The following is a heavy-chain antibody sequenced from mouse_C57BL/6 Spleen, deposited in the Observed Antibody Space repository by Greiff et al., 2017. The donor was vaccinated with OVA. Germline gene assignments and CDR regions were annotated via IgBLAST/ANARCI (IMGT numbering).Heavy chain of an antibody. CDR3: ARERTTKYYAMDY. Sequence: VQLQQPGAELVKPGASVKMSCKASGYTFTSYWITWVKQRPGQGLEWIGDIYPGSGSTNYNEKFKSKATLTVDTSSSTAYMQLSSLTSEDSAVYYCARERTTKYYAMDYWGQGTSVTVSS. CDR2: IYPGSGST. J-gene: IGHJ4*01. CDR1: GYTFTSYW. D-gene: IGHD2-1*01. V-gene: IGHV1-55*01.